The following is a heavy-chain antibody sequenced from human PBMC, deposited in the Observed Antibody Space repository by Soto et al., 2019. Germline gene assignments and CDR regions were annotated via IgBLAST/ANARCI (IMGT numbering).Heavy chain of an antibody. Sequence: ASVKVSCKSSGYTFSNYGISWVRQGPGQGLEWMGWISGYNGNTHYEEKVQDRIKMTTDTSTSTTYLELRSLRSDDTAVYFCARDPGFGFGYSYAFAMDVWGQGTTVTVSS. CDR1: GYTFSNYG. CDR2: ISGYNGNT. D-gene: IGHD5-18*01. CDR3: ARDPGFGFGYSYAFAMDV. J-gene: IGHJ6*02. V-gene: IGHV1-18*01.